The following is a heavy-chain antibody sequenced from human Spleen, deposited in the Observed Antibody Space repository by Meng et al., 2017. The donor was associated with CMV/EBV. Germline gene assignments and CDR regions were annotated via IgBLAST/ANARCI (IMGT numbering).Heavy chain of an antibody. D-gene: IGHD6-13*01. CDR2: ISSSSSYI. V-gene: IGHV3-21*01. J-gene: IGHJ4*02. Sequence: GESLKISCAASGFTFSSYSMNWVRQAPGKGLEWVSSISSSSSYIYYADSVKGRFTISRDNAKNSLYLQMNSLRAEDTAVYYCARAPTVTGGAAAVVWGQGTLVTVSS. CDR3: ARAPTVTGGAAAVV. CDR1: GFTFSSYS.